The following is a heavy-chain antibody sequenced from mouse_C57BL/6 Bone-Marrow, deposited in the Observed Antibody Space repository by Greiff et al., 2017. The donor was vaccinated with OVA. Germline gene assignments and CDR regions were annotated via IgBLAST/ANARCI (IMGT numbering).Heavy chain of an antibody. CDR2: FHPYNDDT. D-gene: IGHD1-2*01. Sequence: QVQLKESGAELVKPGASVKMSCKASGYTFTTYPIEWMKQNHGKSLEWIGNFHPYNDDTTYNEKFKGKATLTVEKSSSTVYLELRRLTSDDSAVYYCARRANGHYYAMDYWGQGTSVTVAS. V-gene: IGHV1-47*01. CDR3: ARRANGHYYAMDY. CDR1: GYTFTTYP. J-gene: IGHJ4*01.